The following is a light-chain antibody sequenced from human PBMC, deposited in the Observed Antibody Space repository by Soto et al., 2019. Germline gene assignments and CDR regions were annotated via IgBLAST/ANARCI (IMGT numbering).Light chain of an antibody. Sequence: QSVLTQPASVSGSPGQSITISCTGTSSDVGGYNYLSWYQQYAGKAPRLMIFDVTNRPSGVSSRFSASKSGNTATLTISGLQTEDEADYYCCSYTSSDTYVFGTGTKATVL. J-gene: IGLJ1*01. CDR3: CSYTSSDTYV. V-gene: IGLV2-14*03. CDR2: DVT. CDR1: SSDVGGYNY.